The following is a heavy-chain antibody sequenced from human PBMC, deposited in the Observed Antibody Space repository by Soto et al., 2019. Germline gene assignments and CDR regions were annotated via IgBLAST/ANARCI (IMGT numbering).Heavy chain of an antibody. CDR1: GGSISSSSYY. CDR3: ATLDGYASSGYFDY. J-gene: IGHJ4*02. Sequence: SETLSLTCTVSGGSISSSSYYWGWIRQPPGKGLEWIGSIYYSGSTYYNPSLKSRVTISVDTSKNQFSLKLSSVTAADTAVYYCATLDGYASSGYFDYWGQGTLVTVSS. V-gene: IGHV4-39*01. CDR2: IYYSGST. D-gene: IGHD5-12*01.